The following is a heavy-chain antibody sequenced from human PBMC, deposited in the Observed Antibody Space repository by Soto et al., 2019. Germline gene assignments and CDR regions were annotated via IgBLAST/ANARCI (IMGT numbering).Heavy chain of an antibody. V-gene: IGHV1-69*06. Sequence: QVQLVQSGAEMREPGSSVKVSCKASGGTFSSSAINWLRQAPGQGPEWMGGIIPTFGTANYIEKLRSRVTITADTSTSTAYMEVSSLTSEDTAMYFCARSETAGHRGFDIWGQGTMVTVSS. J-gene: IGHJ3*02. CDR1: GGTFSSSA. D-gene: IGHD6-19*01. CDR2: IIPTFGTA. CDR3: ARSETAGHRGFDI.